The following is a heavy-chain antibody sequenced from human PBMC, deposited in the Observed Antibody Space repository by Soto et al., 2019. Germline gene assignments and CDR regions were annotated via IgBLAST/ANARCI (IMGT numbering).Heavy chain of an antibody. CDR1: GFTFHDYA. D-gene: IGHD1-1*01. CDR3: AKDFFRYGTYYFDY. V-gene: IGHV3-9*01. Sequence: QAGGSLRLSCAASGFTFHDYAMHWVRQGPGKGLEWVSGINWISNTIGYADSVKGRFTISRDNAKNSLYLQMNSLRPEDTALYYCAKDFFRYGTYYFDYWGQGTLVTVSS. J-gene: IGHJ4*02. CDR2: INWISNTI.